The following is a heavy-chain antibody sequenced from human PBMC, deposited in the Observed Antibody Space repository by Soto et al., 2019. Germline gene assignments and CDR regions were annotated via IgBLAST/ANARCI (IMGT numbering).Heavy chain of an antibody. J-gene: IGHJ4*02. D-gene: IGHD3-3*01. CDR2: INSDGSAT. Sequence: GGSLRLSCAASGFTFNTHWMHWVRQAPGKGLVWVSRINSDGSATSHAESAKGRFTISRDNAKNTLYLHMNSLRAEDSAVYYCARGWVEGLSRQPPSDFWGQGTLVTVSS. CDR3: ARGWVEGLSRQPPSDF. CDR1: GFTFNTHW. V-gene: IGHV3-74*01.